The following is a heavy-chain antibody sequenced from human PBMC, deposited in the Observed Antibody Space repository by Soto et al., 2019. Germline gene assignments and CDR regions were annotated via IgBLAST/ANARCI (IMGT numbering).Heavy chain of an antibody. D-gene: IGHD2-21*02. CDR1: GGSVSSSSYF. Sequence: SETLSLTCSVSGGSVSSSSYFWGWIRQPPGKGLEWIGSIYYSGSTYYNPSLKSRVTVSVDTSKNQFSLKLSSVTAADTAVYYCARHPSDFWFDPWGQGTLVTVS. J-gene: IGHJ5*02. V-gene: IGHV4-39*01. CDR2: IYYSGST. CDR3: ARHPSDFWFDP.